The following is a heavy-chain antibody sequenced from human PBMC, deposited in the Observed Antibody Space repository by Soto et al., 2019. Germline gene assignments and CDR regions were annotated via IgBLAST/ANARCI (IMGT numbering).Heavy chain of an antibody. V-gene: IGHV3-53*01. Sequence: WGFLRLSCGASGVTVSSNYISWVRQAPGKGLECVSVIYSGGSTYYADSVKGRFTISRDNSKNTLYLQMNSLRAEDTAVYYCASGSVAATIYYYYGMDVWGKGTTVTVSS. CDR1: GVTVSSNY. CDR3: ASGSVAATIYYYYGMDV. CDR2: IYSGGST. J-gene: IGHJ6*04. D-gene: IGHD2-15*01.